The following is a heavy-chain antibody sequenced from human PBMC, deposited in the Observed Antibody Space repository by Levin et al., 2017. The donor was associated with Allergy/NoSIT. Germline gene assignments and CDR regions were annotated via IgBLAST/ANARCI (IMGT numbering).Heavy chain of an antibody. D-gene: IGHD3-9*01. V-gene: IGHV3-21*01. J-gene: IGHJ6*03. Sequence: PGGSLRLSCAASGFTFSSYSMNWVRQAPGKGLEWVSSISSSSSYIYYADSVKGRFTISRDNAKNSLYLQMNSLRAEDTAVYYCARVQPGAPHYYDILTGSGTLLGYYYMDVWGKGTTVTVSS. CDR3: ARVQPGAPHYYDILTGSGTLLGYYYMDV. CDR1: GFTFSSYS. CDR2: ISSSSSYI.